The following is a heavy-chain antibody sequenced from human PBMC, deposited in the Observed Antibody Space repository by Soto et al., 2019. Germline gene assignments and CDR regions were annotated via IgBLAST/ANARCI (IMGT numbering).Heavy chain of an antibody. CDR3: ARDRVVPAASRNKYYYYYYGMDV. CDR1: GFTVSSNY. Sequence: GGSLRLSCAASGFTVSSNYMSWVRQAPGKGLEWVSVIYSGGSTYYADSVKGRFTISRDNSKNTLYLQMNSLRAEDTAVYYCARDRVVPAASRNKYYYYYYGMDVWGQGTTVTVSS. V-gene: IGHV3-53*01. CDR2: IYSGGST. D-gene: IGHD2-2*01. J-gene: IGHJ6*02.